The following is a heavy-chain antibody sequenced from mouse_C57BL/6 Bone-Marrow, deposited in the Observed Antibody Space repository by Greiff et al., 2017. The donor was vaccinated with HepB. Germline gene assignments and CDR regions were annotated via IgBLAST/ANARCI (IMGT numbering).Heavy chain of an antibody. CDR3: ARAYDFTLYWYFDV. J-gene: IGHJ1*03. CDR2: ISDGGSYT. CDR1: GFTFSSYA. D-gene: IGHD2-4*01. V-gene: IGHV5-4*01. Sequence: EVHLVESGGGLVKPGGSLKLSCAASGFTFSSYAMSWVRQTPEKRLEWVATISDGGSYTYYPDNVKGRFTISRDNAKNNLYLQMSHLKSEDTAMYYCARAYDFTLYWYFDVWGTGTTVTVSS.